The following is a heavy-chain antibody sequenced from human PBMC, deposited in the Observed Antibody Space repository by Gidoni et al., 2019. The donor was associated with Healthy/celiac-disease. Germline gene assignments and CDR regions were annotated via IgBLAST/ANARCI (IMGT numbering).Heavy chain of an antibody. D-gene: IGHD5-18*01. Sequence: QVQLPAAVPGLVQPSGTLALTCAVSGGSISSSNWWSWVRQPPGKGLEWIGEIYHSGSTNYNPSLKSRVTISVDKSKNQFSLKLSSVTAADTAVYYCARDSRGYRDFDYWGQGTLVTVSS. J-gene: IGHJ4*02. V-gene: IGHV4-4*02. CDR2: IYHSGST. CDR3: ARDSRGYRDFDY. CDR1: GGSISSSNW.